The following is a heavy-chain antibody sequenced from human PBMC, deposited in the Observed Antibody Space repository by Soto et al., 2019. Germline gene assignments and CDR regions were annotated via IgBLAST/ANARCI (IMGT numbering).Heavy chain of an antibody. CDR1: GGSITGYY. Sequence: PSETLSLTCNVSGGSITGYYWSWIRQSPGKGLEWIAYIFYGGSINYNPSLKSRVTILGDTSKNQFSLQLSSVTAADTAIYYCARSGHTHGLVFDSCGHRTLVTVSS. D-gene: IGHD2-8*01. V-gene: IGHV4-59*01. J-gene: IGHJ4*01. CDR3: ARSGHTHGLVFDS. CDR2: IFYGGSI.